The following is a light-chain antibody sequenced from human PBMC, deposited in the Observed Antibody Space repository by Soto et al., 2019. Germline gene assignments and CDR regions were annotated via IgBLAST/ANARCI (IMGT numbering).Light chain of an antibody. V-gene: IGKV3-20*01. Sequence: EIVLTQSPGTLSLSPGERATLSCRASQSVSSNYLAWYQQRPGQAPRLLIYGASSRATGIPDRFSGRGSGTDFTLTISRLEPEDCAVYYCQQFGSSPPVTFGGGTKVEIK. CDR3: QQFGSSPPVT. CDR2: GAS. CDR1: QSVSSNY. J-gene: IGKJ4*01.